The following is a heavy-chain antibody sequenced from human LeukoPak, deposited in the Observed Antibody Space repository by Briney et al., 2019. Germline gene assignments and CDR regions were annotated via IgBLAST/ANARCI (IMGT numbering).Heavy chain of an antibody. CDR1: GGSISSYY. V-gene: IGHV4-59*01. J-gene: IGHJ4*02. Sequence: PSETLSLTCTVSGGSISSYYWSWIRQPPGKGLEWIGYIYYSGSTNYNPSLKSRVTISVDTSKNQFSLKLSSVTAADTAVYYCARGQPRYYFDYWGQGTLVTVSS. CDR2: IYYSGST. CDR3: ARGQPRYYFDY.